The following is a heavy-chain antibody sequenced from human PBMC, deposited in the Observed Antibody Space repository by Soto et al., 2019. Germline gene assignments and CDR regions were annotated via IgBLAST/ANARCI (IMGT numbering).Heavy chain of an antibody. CDR2: ISGSGGSP. CDR1: GFTFSSYT. D-gene: IGHD2-15*01. V-gene: IGHV3-23*01. Sequence: EVQVLESGGGLVQPGGSLRLSCAASGFTFSSYTMAWVRQAPGKGLEWVSSISGSGGSPYYADSVQGRFTISRDNYKNTVYLQMNSLRAEDTATYYCTKARCSGDTCYVPDYWGHGTLVIVSS. J-gene: IGHJ4*01. CDR3: TKARCSGDTCYVPDY.